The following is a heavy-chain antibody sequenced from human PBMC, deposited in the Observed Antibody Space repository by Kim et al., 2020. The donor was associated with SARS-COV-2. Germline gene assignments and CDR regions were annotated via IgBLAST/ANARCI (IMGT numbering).Heavy chain of an antibody. CDR1: GASISSLGYY. J-gene: IGHJ2*01. V-gene: IGHV4-31*11. D-gene: IGHD5-12*01. Sequence: SETLSLTCAVSGASISSLGYYWTWIRHHPGKGLEWIGYIYHSGNTYYNPSLESRVTLSLDTSKNLFSLHMNSVTAADTAVYFCALRRLATTPATPYWYFDLWGRGTLVTVSS. CDR2: IYHSGNT. CDR3: ALRRLATTPATPYWYFDL.